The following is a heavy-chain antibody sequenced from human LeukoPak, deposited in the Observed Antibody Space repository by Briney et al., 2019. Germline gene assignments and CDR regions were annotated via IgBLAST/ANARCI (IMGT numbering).Heavy chain of an antibody. Sequence: GGSLRLSCAASGFTFIGHNMNWVRQAPGKGLEWVSAISGRGGSTYYADSVKGRFTISRDHSKNTPYLQMNSLRAEDTAVYYCAKPHIAYSYGYQGYWGQGTLVTVPS. CDR1: GFTFIGHN. CDR3: AKPHIAYSYGYQGY. J-gene: IGHJ4*02. D-gene: IGHD5-18*01. V-gene: IGHV3-23*01. CDR2: ISGRGGST.